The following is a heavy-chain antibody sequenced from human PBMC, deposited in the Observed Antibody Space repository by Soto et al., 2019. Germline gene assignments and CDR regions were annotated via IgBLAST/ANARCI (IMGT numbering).Heavy chain of an antibody. CDR3: AKDVGNSWSYYVDF. V-gene: IGHV3-33*06. D-gene: IGHD6-13*01. CDR2: IWYEGANE. J-gene: IGHJ4*02. Sequence: QVQLVESGGGVVQPGTSLRLSCATSGFTFSSYGMYWVRQAPGKGLGWVAVIWYEGANEYYADSVKGRFTISRDNSKNTLYLQMNSLRAEDTAIYYCAKDVGNSWSYYVDFWGQGTLVTASS. CDR1: GFTFSSYG.